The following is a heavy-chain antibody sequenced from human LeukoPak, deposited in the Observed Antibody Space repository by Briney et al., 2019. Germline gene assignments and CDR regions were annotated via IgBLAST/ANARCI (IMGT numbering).Heavy chain of an antibody. D-gene: IGHD5-12*01. CDR2: ISYDGSNK. CDR3: AKVSRSGYGPIGYYYYGMDV. J-gene: IGHJ6*02. CDR1: GFTFSRYA. V-gene: IGHV3-30-3*01. Sequence: GRYLRLSCAASGFTFSRYAIHWVRQAPGKGLEWVAVISYDGSNKYYTDSVKGRFTISRDNSNNTLYLEMNSLRAEDTAVYYCAKVSRSGYGPIGYYYYGMDVWGQGTTVTVSS.